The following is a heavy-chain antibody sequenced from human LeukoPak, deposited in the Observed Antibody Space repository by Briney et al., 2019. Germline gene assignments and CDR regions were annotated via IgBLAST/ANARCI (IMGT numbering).Heavy chain of an antibody. J-gene: IGHJ4*02. Sequence: PGRSLRLSCAASGFTLSSYAIHWVRQAPGKGLEWVAVISYDGSNKYYADSVKGRFTISRDNSKNTLYLQMNSLRAEDTAVYYCAKPPITMVRGVIIGLGDPNWGQGTLVTVSS. V-gene: IGHV3-30-3*02. D-gene: IGHD3-10*01. CDR3: AKPPITMVRGVIIGLGDPN. CDR1: GFTLSSYA. CDR2: ISYDGSNK.